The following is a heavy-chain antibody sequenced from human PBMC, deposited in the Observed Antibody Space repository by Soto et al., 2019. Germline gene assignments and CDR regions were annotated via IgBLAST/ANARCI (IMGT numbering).Heavy chain of an antibody. CDR1: GFTFSSYA. J-gene: IGHJ3*02. Sequence: GGSLRLSCAASGFTFSSYAMSWVRQAPGKGLEWVSVISGSGDSTYYADSVEGRFTISRDNSKNTLLLQMNSLRAEDTAVYYCVKDRMAYNSVWDPFDIWGQGTMVTVSS. CDR2: ISGSGDST. V-gene: IGHV3-23*01. CDR3: VKDRMAYNSVWDPFDI. D-gene: IGHD1-20*01.